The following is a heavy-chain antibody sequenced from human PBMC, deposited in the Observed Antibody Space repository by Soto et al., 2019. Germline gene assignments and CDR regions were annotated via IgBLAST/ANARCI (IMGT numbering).Heavy chain of an antibody. CDR1: GGSVSRGRYD. Sequence: SATLSLTCATAGGSVSRGRYDSSWLWPPPGKGLEWIGYIYYSGSTNYNPSLKSRVTISVDTSKNQFSLKLSSVTAADTAVYDGAREGGCRGGSCYPFDPWGQVTLVTFS. CDR3: AREGGCRGGSCYPFDP. V-gene: IGHV4-61*01. D-gene: IGHD2-15*01. J-gene: IGHJ5*02. CDR2: IYYSGST.